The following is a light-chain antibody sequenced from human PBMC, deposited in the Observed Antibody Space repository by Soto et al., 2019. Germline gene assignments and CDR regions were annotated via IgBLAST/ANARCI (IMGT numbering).Light chain of an antibody. CDR2: GAS. Sequence: EFVLTQSPGTRSLSPGERATLSCRASLSLSSSYLAWYQQKPGQAPRLLIYGASSRAAGIPDRFSGTGSGTEFTLTISSLQSEDFALYYCQQYNDWPLTFGQGTKVDIK. V-gene: IGKV3-20*01. CDR3: QQYNDWPLT. CDR1: LSLSSSY. J-gene: IGKJ1*01.